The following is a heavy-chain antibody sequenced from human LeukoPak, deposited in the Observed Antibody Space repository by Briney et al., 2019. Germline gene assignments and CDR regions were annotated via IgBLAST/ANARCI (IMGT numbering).Heavy chain of an antibody. D-gene: IGHD3-10*01. CDR2: ISAYNGNT. J-gene: IGHJ4*02. V-gene: IGHV1-18*01. CDR1: GYSFTTYG. Sequence: ASVKVSCKASGYSFTTYGISWVRQAPGQGLEWMGWISAYNGNTNYAQKLQGRVTMTTDTSTSTAYMELTSLRSDDTAVYYCAKAPNYSGSGSPLFDYWGQGTLVTVSS. CDR3: AKAPNYSGSGSPLFDY.